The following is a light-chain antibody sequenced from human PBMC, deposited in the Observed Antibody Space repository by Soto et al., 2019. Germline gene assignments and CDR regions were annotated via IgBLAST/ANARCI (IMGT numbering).Light chain of an antibody. CDR2: GAS. CDR1: QSVNRSS. Sequence: EVVVTQSPGTLYLSRGERVTLSCRARQSVNRSSLAWYQQKPGQAPRLLIYGASSRATDIPDRFSGSGSGTDFTLTISRLEPEYFAVYYCQQYGNSPRTFGQGNKREIK. V-gene: IGKV3-20*01. CDR3: QQYGNSPRT. J-gene: IGKJ2*01.